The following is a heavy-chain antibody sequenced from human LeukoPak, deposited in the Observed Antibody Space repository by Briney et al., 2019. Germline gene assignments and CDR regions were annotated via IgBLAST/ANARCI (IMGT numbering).Heavy chain of an antibody. J-gene: IGHJ5*02. CDR3: AKDLWFGESAVNWFDP. CDR1: GFTFSSYA. V-gene: IGHV3-23*01. D-gene: IGHD3-10*01. Sequence: GGSLRLSCAAPGFTFSSYAMSWVRQAPGKGLEWVSAISGSGGSTYYADSVKGRFTISRDNSKNTLYLQMNSLRAEDTAVYYCAKDLWFGESAVNWFDPWGQGTLVTVSS. CDR2: ISGSGGST.